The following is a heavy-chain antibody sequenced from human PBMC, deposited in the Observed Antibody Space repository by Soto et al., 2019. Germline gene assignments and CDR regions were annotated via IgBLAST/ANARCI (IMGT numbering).Heavy chain of an antibody. CDR3: AHRPSSLSWCGELVLGAFDI. CDR1: VFSLSTSGVG. Sequence: QITLKESGPTLVKPTQTLTLTCTFSVFSLSTSGVGVGWIRQPPGKALEWIALIYWDDDKRYSPSLKSRLTIAKDTPKNQVVLTMTNMDPVDTATYYWAHRPSSLSWCGELVLGAFDIWGQGTMVTASA. CDR2: IYWDDDK. D-gene: IGHD3-10*01. J-gene: IGHJ3*02. V-gene: IGHV2-5*02.